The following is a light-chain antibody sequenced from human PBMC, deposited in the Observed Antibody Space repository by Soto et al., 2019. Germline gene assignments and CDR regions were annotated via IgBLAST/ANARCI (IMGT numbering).Light chain of an antibody. CDR3: QQYAASPRT. Sequence: EIVLTQSPGTLSLSPRERATLSCRASQSIGNNHLAWYQHKPGQAPRLLIYGASNRAPGIPDRFSGSGSGTDFTLTIRRLEPEDFAIYYCQQYAASPRTFGQGTQVEVK. CDR1: QSIGNNH. V-gene: IGKV3-20*01. J-gene: IGKJ1*01. CDR2: GAS.